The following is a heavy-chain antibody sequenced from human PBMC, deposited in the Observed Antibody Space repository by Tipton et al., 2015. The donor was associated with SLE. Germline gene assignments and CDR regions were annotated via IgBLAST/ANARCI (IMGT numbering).Heavy chain of an antibody. J-gene: IGHJ4*02. V-gene: IGHV4-59*07. Sequence: TLSLTCTVSGGSISSYYWSWIRQPPGKGLEWIGYIYYSGSTNYNPSLKSRVTISVDTSKNQFSLKLSSVTAADTAVYYCARSQITMVRGVTPYFDYWGQGTLVTVSS. CDR2: IYYSGST. D-gene: IGHD3-10*01. CDR3: ARSQITMVRGVTPYFDY. CDR1: GGSISSYY.